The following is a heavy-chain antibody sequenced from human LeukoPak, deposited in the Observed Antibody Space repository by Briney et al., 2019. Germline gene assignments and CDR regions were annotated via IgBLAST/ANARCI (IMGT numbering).Heavy chain of an antibody. V-gene: IGHV4-59*01. Sequence: SETLSLTCTVSGGSISSYYWSWIRQPPGKGLEWIGYIYCSGSTNYNPSLKSRVTISVDTSKNQFSLKLSSVTAADTAVYYCARVERGIAVVGHYFDYWGQGTLVTVSS. D-gene: IGHD6-19*01. J-gene: IGHJ4*02. CDR2: IYCSGST. CDR3: ARVERGIAVVGHYFDY. CDR1: GGSISSYY.